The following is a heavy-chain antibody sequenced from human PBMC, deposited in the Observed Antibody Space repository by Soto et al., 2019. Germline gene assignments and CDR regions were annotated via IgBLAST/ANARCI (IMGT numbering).Heavy chain of an antibody. CDR1: GGSFSGYY. J-gene: IGHJ5*02. V-gene: IGHV4-34*01. CDR3: ARCWVLAASRYNWFDP. D-gene: IGHD2-15*01. Sequence: QVQLQQWGAGLLKPSETLSLTCAVYGGSFSGYYWSWIRQPPGKGLAWIGEINHSGSTNYNPSLKSRVTISVDTSKNQFSLKLSSVTAADTAVYYCARCWVLAASRYNWFDPWGQGTLFTVSS. CDR2: INHSGST.